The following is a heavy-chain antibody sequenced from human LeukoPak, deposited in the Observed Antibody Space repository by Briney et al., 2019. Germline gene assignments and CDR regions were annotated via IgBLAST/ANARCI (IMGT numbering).Heavy chain of an antibody. J-gene: IGHJ4*02. CDR1: GFTFSSYA. Sequence: GGSLRLSCAASGFTFSSYAMSWVRQTPGKGLEWVSAISGSGGSTYYADSVKGRFTISRDNSKNTLYLQMNSLRAEDTAVYYCAKSRLQYCSGGSCYSFDYWGQGTLVTVSS. D-gene: IGHD2-15*01. CDR3: AKSRLQYCSGGSCYSFDY. V-gene: IGHV3-23*01. CDR2: ISGSGGST.